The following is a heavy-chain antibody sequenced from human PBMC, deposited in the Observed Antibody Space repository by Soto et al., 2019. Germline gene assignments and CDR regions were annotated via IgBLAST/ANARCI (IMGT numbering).Heavy chain of an antibody. V-gene: IGHV3-23*01. CDR3: ARESDH. Sequence: LRLSCVASGFTFSSYAMSWVRQAPGKGLEWVSTISGSGGGTYYADSMKGRFTISRDNSKNTLYLQMYSLRVEDTAVYYCARESDHWGQGTLVTVSS. CDR2: ISGSGGGT. J-gene: IGHJ4*02. CDR1: GFTFSSYA.